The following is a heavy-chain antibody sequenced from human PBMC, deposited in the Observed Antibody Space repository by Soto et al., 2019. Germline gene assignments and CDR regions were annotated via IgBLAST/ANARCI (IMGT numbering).Heavy chain of an antibody. CDR3: ARVAKSRYYDILTGRNWFDP. Sequence: ASMKVSCKASGYTFISYGINCVRQVPGQGLEWLGIINPSGGSTSYAQKFQGRVTMTRDTSTSTVYMELSSLRSEDTAVYYCARVAKSRYYDILTGRNWFDPWGQGTLVTVSS. J-gene: IGHJ5*02. D-gene: IGHD3-9*01. V-gene: IGHV1-46*01. CDR2: INPSGGST. CDR1: GYTFISYG.